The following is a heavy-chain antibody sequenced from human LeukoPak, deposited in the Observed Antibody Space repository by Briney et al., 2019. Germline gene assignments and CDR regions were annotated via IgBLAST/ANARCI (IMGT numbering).Heavy chain of an antibody. V-gene: IGHV4-34*01. CDR3: ARGRREALNTFGGVIVGNWFDP. Sequence: SETLSLTCAVYGGSFSGYYWSWIRQPPGMGLEWIGKINHSGSANYNPSLKSRVTISVDTSKNQFSLKLSSVTAADTAVYYCARGRREALNTFGGVIVGNWFDPWGQGTLVTVSS. CDR1: GGSFSGYY. D-gene: IGHD3-16*02. CDR2: INHSGSA. J-gene: IGHJ5*02.